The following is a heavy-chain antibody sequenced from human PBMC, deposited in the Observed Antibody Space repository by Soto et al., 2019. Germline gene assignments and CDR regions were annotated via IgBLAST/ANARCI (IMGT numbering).Heavy chain of an antibody. CDR1: GFTFSTYG. V-gene: IGHV3-23*01. CDR3: VKFRGRAYPYYYMDV. J-gene: IGHJ6*03. CDR2: YGGSGGSR. D-gene: IGHD3-10*01. Sequence: DVQLLESGGGLVQSGGSLRLSCVTSGFTFSTYGMTWVRQAPGKGLEWVSYGGSGGSRYYAESVKGRFTISRDNAKNTLSLEMNSLRAEDTATYYCVKFRGRAYPYYYMDVWGKGTTVTVSS.